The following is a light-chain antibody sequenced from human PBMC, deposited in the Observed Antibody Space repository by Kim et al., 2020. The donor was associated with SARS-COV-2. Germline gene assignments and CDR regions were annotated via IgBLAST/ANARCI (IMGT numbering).Light chain of an antibody. CDR3: QQYDTWPRT. Sequence: EIVMTQSPVTLSVSPGERATLSCRASQSVNSNLAWYQQKPGQGPRLLFYSASIRATAIPGRFSGSGSGTEFTLTISSLQSEDFAVYYCQQYDTWPRTFGQGTKVDIK. CDR2: SAS. CDR1: QSVNSN. J-gene: IGKJ1*01. V-gene: IGKV3-15*01.